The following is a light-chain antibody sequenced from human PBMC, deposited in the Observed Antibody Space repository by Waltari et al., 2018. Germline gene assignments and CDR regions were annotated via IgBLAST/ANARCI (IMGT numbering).Light chain of an antibody. CDR2: WAS. Sequence: DIVMTQSPHTLSVSLGQRATLHSHPSQSIFYTANNKKYLAWYQQKPGQPPKLLIYWASTRESGVPDRFSGSGSGTDFTLTISSLQVEDVAVYYCQQYYSSPFTFGGGTKVEIK. CDR1: QSIFYTANNKKY. V-gene: IGKV4-1*01. J-gene: IGKJ4*01. CDR3: QQYYSSPFT.